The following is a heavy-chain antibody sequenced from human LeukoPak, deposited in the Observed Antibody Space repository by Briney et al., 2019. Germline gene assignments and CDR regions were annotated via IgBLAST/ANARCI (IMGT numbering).Heavy chain of an antibody. D-gene: IGHD3-10*01. J-gene: IGHJ5*02. CDR2: INSDGSST. CDR1: GFTFSSYW. Sequence: GGSLRLSCAASGFTFSSYWMHRVRQAPGKGLVWVSRINSDGSSTSYADSVKGRFTISRDNAKNTLYLQMNSLRAEDTAVYYCARVKITMVRGHQFDPWGQGTLVTVSS. CDR3: ARVKITMVRGHQFDP. V-gene: IGHV3-74*01.